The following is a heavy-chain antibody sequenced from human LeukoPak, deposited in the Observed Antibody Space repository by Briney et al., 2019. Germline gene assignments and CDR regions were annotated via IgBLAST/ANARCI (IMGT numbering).Heavy chain of an antibody. D-gene: IGHD7-27*01. CDR2: IYYSGST. CDR3: ARHQLTDTFDY. CDR1: GGSISSSSYY. Sequence: SETLSLTCTVSGGSISSSSYYWGWIRQPPGKGLEWIGSIYYSGSTYYNPSLKSRVTISVDTSKNQFSLKLSSVTAADTAVYYCARHQLTDTFDYWGQGTLVTVSS. V-gene: IGHV4-39*01. J-gene: IGHJ4*02.